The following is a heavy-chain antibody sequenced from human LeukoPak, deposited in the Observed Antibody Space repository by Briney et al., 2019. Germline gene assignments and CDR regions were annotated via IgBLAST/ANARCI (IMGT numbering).Heavy chain of an antibody. D-gene: IGHD6-13*01. CDR2: ISGSGGST. V-gene: IGHV3-23*01. CDR3: AKSHSSSWYGVGYFDY. J-gene: IGHJ4*02. Sequence: GGSLRLSCAASGFTLSSNAMSWVRQAPGKGLEWVSAISGSGGSTYYADSVKGRFTIYRDNSKKTLYMQMNSVRAEDTGVYYCAKSHSSSWYGVGYFDYWGQGTLVTVSS. CDR1: GFTLSSNA.